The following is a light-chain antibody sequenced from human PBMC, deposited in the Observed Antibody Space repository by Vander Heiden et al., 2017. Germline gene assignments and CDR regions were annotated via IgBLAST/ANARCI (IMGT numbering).Light chain of an antibody. V-gene: IGLV1-44*01. CDR2: SNN. Sequence: QSVLTQPPSASGTPGQRGTIPCSGSSSHIGSHTANLYQQLPRTAPKLLIYSNNQRPSGLPDRFSGSKSGTSASLAIIGLQSEDEADYYCAAWDYSLNGPSYVFGTGTKVTVL. J-gene: IGLJ1*01. CDR3: AAWDYSLNGPSYV. CDR1: SSHIGSHT.